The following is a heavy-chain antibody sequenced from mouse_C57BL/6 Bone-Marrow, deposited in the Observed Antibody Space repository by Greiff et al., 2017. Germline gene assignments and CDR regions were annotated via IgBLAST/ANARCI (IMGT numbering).Heavy chain of an antibody. CDR3: ARGGGVMVTTSFAY. V-gene: IGHV1-81*01. D-gene: IGHD2-2*01. J-gene: IGHJ3*01. CDR1: GYTFTSYG. CDR2: IYPRSGNT. Sequence: VMLVESGAELARPGASVKLSCKASGYTFTSYGISWVKQRTGQGLEWIGEIYPRSGNTYYNEKFKGKATLTADKSSSTAYMELRSLTSEDSAVYFCARGGGVMVTTSFAYWGQGTLVTVSA.